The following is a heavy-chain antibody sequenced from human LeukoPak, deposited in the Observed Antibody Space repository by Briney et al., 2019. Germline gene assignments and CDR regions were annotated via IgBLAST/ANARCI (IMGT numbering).Heavy chain of an antibody. Sequence: PGGSLRLSCAASGFTFDDYGVSWVRHAPGKGLEWVSGINWNGGSTGYADSVKGRFTISRDNSKNTLYLQMNSLRAEDTSVYYCARDSTYWYDSGSSGPHYFDYWGQGTLVTVSS. CDR1: GFTFDDYG. D-gene: IGHD3-10*01. CDR2: INWNGGST. CDR3: ARDSTYWYDSGSSGPHYFDY. V-gene: IGHV3-20*04. J-gene: IGHJ4*02.